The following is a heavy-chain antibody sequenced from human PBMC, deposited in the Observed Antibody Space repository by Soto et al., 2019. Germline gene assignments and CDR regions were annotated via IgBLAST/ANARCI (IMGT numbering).Heavy chain of an antibody. CDR3: ATAGPNSHGRNYFDH. V-gene: IGHV3-23*01. CDR1: GFTFSSYA. J-gene: IGHJ4*02. Sequence: GGSLRLSCAASGFTFSSYATSWVRQAPGKGLEWISSISDTGGNTYYADSMKGRFTISRDNSKNTLYLQMNSLRAEDTAVYYCATAGPNSHGRNYFDHWGQGTLVTVSS. CDR2: ISDTGGNT. D-gene: IGHD1-26*01.